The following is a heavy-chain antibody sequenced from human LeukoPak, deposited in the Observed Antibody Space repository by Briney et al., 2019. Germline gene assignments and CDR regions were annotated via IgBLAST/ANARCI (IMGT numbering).Heavy chain of an antibody. CDR3: ARPSTPPPRYCSSTSCQPWWIDY. D-gene: IGHD2-2*01. CDR2: IIPIFGTA. Sequence: GSSVKVSCKASGGTFSSYAISWVRQAPGQGLEWMGGIIPIFGTANYAQKFQGRVTITADESTSTAYMELSSLRSEDTAVYYCARPSTPPPRYCSSTSCQPWWIDYWGQGTLVTVSS. CDR1: GGTFSSYA. J-gene: IGHJ4*02. V-gene: IGHV1-69*01.